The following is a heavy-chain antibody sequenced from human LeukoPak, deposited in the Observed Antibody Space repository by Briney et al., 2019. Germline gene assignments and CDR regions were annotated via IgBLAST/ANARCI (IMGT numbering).Heavy chain of an antibody. Sequence: SQTLSLTCTVSGGSISSGDYYWSWIRQPPGRGLEWIGYIYYSGSTYYNPPLKSRVTISVDTSKNQFSLKLSSVTAADTAVYYCARSGGSGWYSTGYFQHWGQGTLVTVSS. D-gene: IGHD6-19*01. J-gene: IGHJ1*01. CDR3: ARSGGSGWYSTGYFQH. CDR1: GGSISSGDYY. V-gene: IGHV4-30-4*01. CDR2: IYYSGST.